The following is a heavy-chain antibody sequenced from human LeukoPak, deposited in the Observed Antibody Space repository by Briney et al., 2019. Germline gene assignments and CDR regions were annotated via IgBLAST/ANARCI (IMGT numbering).Heavy chain of an antibody. CDR2: IIPIFGTA. V-gene: IGHV1-69*05. CDR3: AGTIFGVVIRFNYYYMDV. J-gene: IGHJ6*03. D-gene: IGHD3-3*01. CDR1: GGSFSSYA. Sequence: SVKVSCKASGGSFSSYAISWVRQAPGQGLEWMGGIIPIFGTANYAQKFQGRVTITTDESTSTAYMELSSLRSEDTAVYYCAGTIFGVVIRFNYYYMDVWGKGTTVTVSS.